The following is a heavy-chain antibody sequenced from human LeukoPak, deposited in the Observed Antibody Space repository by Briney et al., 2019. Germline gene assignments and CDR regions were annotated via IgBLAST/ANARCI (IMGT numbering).Heavy chain of an antibody. CDR1: GFTFSNFW. V-gene: IGHV3-74*01. Sequence: PGGSLRLSCAASGFTFSNFWMHWVRQVPGKGLVWVSRINPDGSSTGYADSVKGRFTISRDNAKNTLYLQMSSLRAEDTAMYYCGRSLDYWGQGTLVTVSS. CDR2: INPDGSST. CDR3: GRSLDY. J-gene: IGHJ4*02.